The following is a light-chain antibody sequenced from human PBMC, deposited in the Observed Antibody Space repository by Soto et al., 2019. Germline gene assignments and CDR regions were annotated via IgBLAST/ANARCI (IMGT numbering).Light chain of an antibody. Sequence: DIQMTQSPSTLSGSVGDRVTITCRASQTISSWLAWYKQKPGKAPKLLIYKAFTLKSGVPSRFSGSRSGTEFTLTFSSLQPDDFATYYCQHYNSYSEAFGQGTKLEFK. V-gene: IGKV1-5*03. CDR1: QTISSW. CDR3: QHYNSYSEA. CDR2: KAF. J-gene: IGKJ1*01.